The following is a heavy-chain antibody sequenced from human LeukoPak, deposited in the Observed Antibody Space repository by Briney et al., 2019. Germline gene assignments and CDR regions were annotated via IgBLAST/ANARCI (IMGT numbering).Heavy chain of an antibody. D-gene: IGHD2-2*01. V-gene: IGHV3-64*01. Sequence: GGSLRLSCAASGFTFSSYGMHWVRQAPGKGLEYVSAISSNGGNTYYANSVKGRFTISRDNSKNTLYLQMGSLRAEDMAVYYCARSQTLVSEFDYWGQGTLVTVSS. CDR3: ARSQTLVSEFDY. CDR2: ISSNGGNT. J-gene: IGHJ4*02. CDR1: GFTFSSYG.